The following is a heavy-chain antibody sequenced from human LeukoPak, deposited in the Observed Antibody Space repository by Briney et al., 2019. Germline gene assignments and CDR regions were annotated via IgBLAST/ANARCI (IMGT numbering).Heavy chain of an antibody. J-gene: IGHJ3*02. CDR2: ISSSSSYI. D-gene: IGHD1-14*01. V-gene: IGHV3-21*01. CDR3: ARDDRRSDAFDI. CDR1: GFTFSSYE. Sequence: PGGSLRLSCAASGFTFSSYEMNWVRQAPGKGLEWVSSISSSSSYIYYADSVKGRFTISRDNAKNSLYLQMNSLRAEDTAVYYCARDDRRSDAFDIWGQGTMVTVSS.